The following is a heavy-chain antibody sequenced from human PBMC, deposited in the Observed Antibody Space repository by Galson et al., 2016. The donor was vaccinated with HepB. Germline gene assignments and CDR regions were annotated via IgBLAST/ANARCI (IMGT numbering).Heavy chain of an antibody. V-gene: IGHV3-74*01. CDR3: AKGARGYLDY. CDR1: GFTFSTSW. J-gene: IGHJ4*02. CDR2: GNNDGSDT. Sequence: SLRLSCAASGFTFSTSWMHWVRQAPGEGLVWVSIGNNDGSDTRYADSVKGRFTISRDNAKNTLFLQMNSLRVEDTAVHYCAKGARGYLDYWGQGTLVTVSS.